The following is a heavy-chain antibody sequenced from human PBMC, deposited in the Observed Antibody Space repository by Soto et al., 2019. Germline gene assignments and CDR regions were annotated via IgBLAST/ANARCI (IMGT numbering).Heavy chain of an antibody. J-gene: IGHJ4*02. Sequence: QVQLVQSGAEVKRPGASVKVSCKASGYIFTNNGISWVRQAPGQGLEWMGWVSPSNNYTTYARNVQGRVTMTAHTSTTTAFMELRSLRSDDTAVYYCARCLGSSYSAKFDYWGQGNLVTV. CDR1: GYIFTNNG. V-gene: IGHV1-18*01. CDR3: ARCLGSSYSAKFDY. CDR2: VSPSNNYT. D-gene: IGHD2-15*01.